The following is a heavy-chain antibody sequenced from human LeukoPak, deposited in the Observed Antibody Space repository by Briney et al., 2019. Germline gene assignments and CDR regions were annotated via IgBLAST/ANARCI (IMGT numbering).Heavy chain of an antibody. D-gene: IGHD3-22*01. J-gene: IGHJ3*02. V-gene: IGHV3-73*01. CDR2: IRSKTNNYAT. Sequence: GGSLRLSCAASGFTFSGSDIHWVRQASGKGLEWVGHIRSKTNNYATADAASVKGRFTFSRDDSKNTAYIQMNSLKTEDTAVYYCTRHNYDRSGYGAFDIWGQGSMVTVSS. CDR3: TRHNYDRSGYGAFDI. CDR1: GFTFSGSD.